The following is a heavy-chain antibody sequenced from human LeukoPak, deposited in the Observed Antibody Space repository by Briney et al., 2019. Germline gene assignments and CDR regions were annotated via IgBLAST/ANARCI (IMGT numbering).Heavy chain of an antibody. CDR1: GGSFSGYY. Sequence: SETLSLTCAVYGGSFSGYYWSWIRQPPGKGLEWIGEINHSGSTNYNPSLKSRVTISVDTSKNQFSLKLGSVTAADTAVYYCARAYCSSTSCYTSWFDPWGQGTLVTVS. V-gene: IGHV4-34*01. CDR3: ARAYCSSTSCYTSWFDP. J-gene: IGHJ5*02. D-gene: IGHD2-2*02. CDR2: INHSGST.